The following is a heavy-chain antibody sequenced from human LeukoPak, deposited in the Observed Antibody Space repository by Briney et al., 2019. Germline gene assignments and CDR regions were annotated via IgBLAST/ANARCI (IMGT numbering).Heavy chain of an antibody. CDR3: ATSGGYCSGGSCFPNRYHYYYGMDV. CDR1: GFTFSSYS. V-gene: IGHV3-21*01. Sequence: GGSLRLSCAASGFTFSSYSMNWVRQAPGKGLEWVSSISSSSSYIYYADSVKGRFTISRDNAKNSLYLQMNSLRAEDTAVYYCATSGGYCSGGSCFPNRYHYYYGMDVWGQGTTVTVSS. D-gene: IGHD2-15*01. J-gene: IGHJ6*02. CDR2: ISSSSSYI.